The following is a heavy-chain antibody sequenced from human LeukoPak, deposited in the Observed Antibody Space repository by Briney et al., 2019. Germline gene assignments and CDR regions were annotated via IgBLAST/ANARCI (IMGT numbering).Heavy chain of an antibody. Sequence: PSETLSLTCAVYGGSFSGYYWSWIRQPPGKELEWIGEINHSGSTNYNPSLKSRVTISVDTSKNQFSLKLSSVTAADTAVYYCARFAGTTSHYYYGMDVWGQGTTVTVSS. D-gene: IGHD1-7*01. CDR2: INHSGST. CDR3: ARFAGTTSHYYYGMDV. V-gene: IGHV4-34*01. J-gene: IGHJ6*02. CDR1: GGSFSGYY.